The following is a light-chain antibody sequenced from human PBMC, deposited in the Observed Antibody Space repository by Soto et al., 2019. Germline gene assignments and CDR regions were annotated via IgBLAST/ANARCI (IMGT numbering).Light chain of an antibody. CDR1: SSNIGNNY. CDR2: ENN. Sequence: QSVLTQPPSVSAAPGQKVTISCSGSSSNIGNNYVSWYQQLPGTAPKLLIYENNKRFSGIPDRFSGSKSDTSATLGITGLQTGDEADYYCGTWDSSLSAVVFGGGTQLTVL. V-gene: IGLV1-51*02. J-gene: IGLJ2*01. CDR3: GTWDSSLSAVV.